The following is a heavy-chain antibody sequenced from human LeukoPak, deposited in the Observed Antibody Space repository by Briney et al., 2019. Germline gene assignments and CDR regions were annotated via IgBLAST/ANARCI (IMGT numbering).Heavy chain of an antibody. V-gene: IGHV1-69*13. CDR2: IIPIFHTT. Sequence: GASVKVSCKASGAIFSNYVISWVRQAPGKGLEWMGGIIPIFHTTNYAQKFQGRVMMTADESTSTDYMELSSLTTEDTAVYYCARDRYFYDTSGSLRAGSLFDYWGRGTLVTVSS. D-gene: IGHD3-22*01. CDR3: ARDRYFYDTSGSLRAGSLFDY. CDR1: GAIFSNYV. J-gene: IGHJ4*02.